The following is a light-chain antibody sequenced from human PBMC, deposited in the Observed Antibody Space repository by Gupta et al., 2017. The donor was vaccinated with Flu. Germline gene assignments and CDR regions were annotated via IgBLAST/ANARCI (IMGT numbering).Light chain of an antibody. CDR3: QQYNNWPTT. CDR1: QSISSN. CDR2: GAS. Sequence: PATLSVSPGERATLSCRASQSISSNLAWFQQKPGQAPRLLIYGASTRATGVPARFSGSGSGTXFTLTIXSLQSEDFAVYHCQQYNNWPTTFGXGTRLEIK. V-gene: IGKV3-15*01. J-gene: IGKJ5*01.